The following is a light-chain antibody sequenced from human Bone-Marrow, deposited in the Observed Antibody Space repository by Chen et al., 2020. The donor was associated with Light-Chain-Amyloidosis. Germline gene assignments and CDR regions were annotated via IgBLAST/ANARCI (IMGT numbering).Light chain of an antibody. CDR1: QTVITNY. CDR2: GAS. Sequence: DNVLTQSPDTLSLSPGESATLSCWASQTVITNYFAWYQQKPGLPPSLLIYGASTRAPGIPDRVSCSAPVTVYTLTITRLEPADFAVYYWQLYGSSTWTLGHGTK. CDR3: QLYGSSTWT. J-gene: IGKJ1*01. V-gene: IGKV3-20*01.